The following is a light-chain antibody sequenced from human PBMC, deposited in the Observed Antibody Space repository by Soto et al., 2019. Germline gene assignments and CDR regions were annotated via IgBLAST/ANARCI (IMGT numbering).Light chain of an antibody. V-gene: IGKV3-15*01. J-gene: IGKJ4*01. CDR2: GAT. CDR3: QQYNDWPPLT. CDR1: QSVRSN. Sequence: EIVMTQSPATLSVSPGARATLSCRASQSVRSNLAWYQQKPGQAPRLLISGATTRATGVPARFSGSGSGTEFPLTISSLQSEDLGVDYCQQYNDWPPLTCGGGTKVEIK.